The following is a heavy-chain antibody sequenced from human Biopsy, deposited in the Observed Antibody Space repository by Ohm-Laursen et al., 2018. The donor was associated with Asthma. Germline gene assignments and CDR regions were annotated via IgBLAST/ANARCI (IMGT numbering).Heavy chain of an antibody. V-gene: IGHV4-39*01. CDR1: GGSMTPTSHY. J-gene: IGHJ6*02. D-gene: IGHD3-3*01. CDR2: ISYGGKT. Sequence: SDTLSLTCTVSGGSMTPTSHYWDWIRQAPGKGLEWIGYISYGGKTSYNPSLKNRVTISRDTSKNQFSLRLTSVTAADTAVYFCARRITIFGVVQKDHGMDAWGQGTTVIASS. CDR3: ARRITIFGVVQKDHGMDA.